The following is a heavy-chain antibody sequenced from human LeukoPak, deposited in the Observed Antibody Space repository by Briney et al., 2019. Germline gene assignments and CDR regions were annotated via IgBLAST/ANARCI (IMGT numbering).Heavy chain of an antibody. CDR2: IKSKTDGGTT. Sequence: GGSLRLSCAASGFTFSSYAMSWVRQAPGKGLEWVGRIKSKTDGGTTDYAAPVKGRFTISRDDSKNTLYLQMNSLKTEDTAVYYCTTDRVRVEYYDILTGKDYWGQGTLVTVSS. V-gene: IGHV3-15*01. J-gene: IGHJ4*02. CDR1: GFTFSSYA. D-gene: IGHD3-9*01. CDR3: TTDRVRVEYYDILTGKDY.